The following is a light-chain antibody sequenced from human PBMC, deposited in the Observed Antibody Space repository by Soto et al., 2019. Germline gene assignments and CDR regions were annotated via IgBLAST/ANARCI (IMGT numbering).Light chain of an antibody. V-gene: IGKV3-20*01. CDR3: QQYGSSRWT. J-gene: IGKJ1*01. Sequence: EIVLTQSPGPLSLSPGERATLSCRASQSVSSSYLAWYQQKPGQAPRLLIYGASSRDTGIPHGFSGSGSGTDFTLTISRLEHEDFAVYYCQQYGSSRWTFGQGTQVEIK. CDR1: QSVSSSY. CDR2: GAS.